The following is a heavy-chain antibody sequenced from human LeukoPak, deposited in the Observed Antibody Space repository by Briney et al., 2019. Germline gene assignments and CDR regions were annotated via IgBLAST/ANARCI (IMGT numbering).Heavy chain of an antibody. Sequence: QPGGSLRLSCTASGFNFGIYGMHWVRQAPGKGLEWVAVMWDDGTNEYYVESVKGRFTISRDNGKRTLYLQMNSLRVEDTAVYYCARDQSRADNWFDPWGQGTLVTVSS. J-gene: IGHJ5*02. CDR1: GFNFGIYG. V-gene: IGHV3-33*01. CDR3: ARDQSRADNWFDP. CDR2: MWDDGTNE.